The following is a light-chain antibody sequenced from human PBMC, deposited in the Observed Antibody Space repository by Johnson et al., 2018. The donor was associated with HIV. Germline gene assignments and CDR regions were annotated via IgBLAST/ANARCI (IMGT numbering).Light chain of an antibody. CDR2: DNN. V-gene: IGLV1-51*01. CDR3: GTWDRSTSLYV. CDR1: SSNIGKNY. Sequence: QSVLTQPPSMSAAPGQKVTISCSGSSSNIGKNYVSWYQHLPGTAPKLLIYDNNKRPSGIPDRFSGSKSGTSATLGITGLQTGDEADYYCGTWDRSTSLYVFRTGTKVTAL. J-gene: IGLJ1*01.